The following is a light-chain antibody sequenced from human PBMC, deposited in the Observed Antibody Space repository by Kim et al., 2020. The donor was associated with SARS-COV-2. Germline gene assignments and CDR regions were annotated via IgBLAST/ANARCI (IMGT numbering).Light chain of an antibody. Sequence: IVVTQSPDFLTVPLGGRATINCRSSQSVLYSSNNVNYLGWYQQKPGHPPKLLIYWASTRESGVPDRFSGSGSGTDFTLTINNLQADDAAVYYCHQYYSPPYAFGQGTKLEI. CDR1: QSVLYSSNNVNY. J-gene: IGKJ2*01. V-gene: IGKV4-1*01. CDR2: WAS. CDR3: HQYYSPPYA.